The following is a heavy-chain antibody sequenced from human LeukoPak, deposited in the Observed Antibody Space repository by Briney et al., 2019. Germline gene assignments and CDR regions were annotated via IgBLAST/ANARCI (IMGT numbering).Heavy chain of an antibody. Sequence: GGSLRLSCAASGFTFSSYTMSWVRQAPGKGLEWVSAISHTSEYTYHADSVKGRFTVSRDNSKNTLYLQMNSLRAEDTAVYYCAKTPYVWGSSDIYYYFDYWGQGTLVTVSS. V-gene: IGHV3-23*01. D-gene: IGHD3-16*01. J-gene: IGHJ4*02. CDR3: AKTPYVWGSSDIYYYFDY. CDR1: GFTFSSYT. CDR2: ISHTSEYT.